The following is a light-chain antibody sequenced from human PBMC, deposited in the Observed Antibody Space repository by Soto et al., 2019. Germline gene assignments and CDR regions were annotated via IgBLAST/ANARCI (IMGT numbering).Light chain of an antibody. V-gene: IGLV4-69*01. CDR1: SGHSSYA. J-gene: IGLJ2*01. CDR2: LNSDGSH. CDR3: QTWGTGIHVV. Sequence: QLVLTLSPSASASLGASVKLTCTLSSGHSSYAIAWHQQQPEKGPRYLMKLNSDGSHTKGDGIPDRFSGSSSGTERYLTISSLQSEDEADYYCQTWGTGIHVVFGGGTKLTVL.